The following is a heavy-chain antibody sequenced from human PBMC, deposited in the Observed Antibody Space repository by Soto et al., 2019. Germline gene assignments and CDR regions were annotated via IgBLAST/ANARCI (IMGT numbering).Heavy chain of an antibody. Sequence: GGSLRLYXLASGFIFRSYAMHWVRQAPGKGLEWVAVITYDGANGYYADSVRGRFAISRDNSKSTLFLQMNSLRPEDTAVYYCARAFSGSYPNFDYWGQGTLVTVSS. D-gene: IGHD1-26*01. CDR1: GFIFRSYA. CDR3: ARAFSGSYPNFDY. J-gene: IGHJ4*02. CDR2: ITYDGANG. V-gene: IGHV3-30*09.